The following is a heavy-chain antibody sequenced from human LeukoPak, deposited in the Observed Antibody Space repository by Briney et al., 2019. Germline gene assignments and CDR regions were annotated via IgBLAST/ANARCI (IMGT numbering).Heavy chain of an antibody. V-gene: IGHV4-59*01. D-gene: IGHD3-16*01. CDR1: GGSISSYY. CDR3: AGGVSAPLDY. J-gene: IGHJ4*02. CDR2: IYYSGST. Sequence: PSETLSLTCTVSGGSISSYYWSWIRQPPGKGLEWIGYIYYSGSTNYNPSLKSRVTISVDTSKNQFSLKRSSVTAADTAVYYCAGGVSAPLDYWGQGTLVTVSS.